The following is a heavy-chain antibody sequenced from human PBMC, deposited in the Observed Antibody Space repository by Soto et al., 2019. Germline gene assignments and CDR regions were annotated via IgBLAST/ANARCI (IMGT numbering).Heavy chain of an antibody. J-gene: IGHJ4*02. CDR2: IYYSGST. V-gene: IGHV4-31*03. CDR3: ARVGTGMTFDY. D-gene: IGHD2-8*02. CDR1: GGSISSGGYY. Sequence: SETLSLTCTVSGGSISSGGYYWSWIRQHPGKGLEWIGYIYYSGSTYYNQSLKSRVTISVDTSKNQFSLKLSSVTAADTAVYYCARVGTGMTFDYWGQGTLVTVSS.